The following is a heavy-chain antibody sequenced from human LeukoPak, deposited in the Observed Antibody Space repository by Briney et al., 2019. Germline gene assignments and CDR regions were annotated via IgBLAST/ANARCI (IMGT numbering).Heavy chain of an antibody. CDR1: GFTFSSYA. CDR2: INHSGST. CDR3: ARGSGSYYYYYGMDV. D-gene: IGHD3-10*01. V-gene: IGHV4-34*01. J-gene: IGHJ6*02. Sequence: GSLRLSCAASGFTFSSYAMSWVRQPPGKGLEWIGEINHSGSTNYNPSLKSRVTISVDTSKNQFSLKLSSVTAADTAVYYCARGSGSYYYYYGMDVWGQGTTVTVSS.